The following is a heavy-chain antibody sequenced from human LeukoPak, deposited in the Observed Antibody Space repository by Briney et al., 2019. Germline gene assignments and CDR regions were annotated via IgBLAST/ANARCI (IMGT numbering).Heavy chain of an antibody. J-gene: IGHJ4*02. V-gene: IGHV3-74*01. CDR2: ITKDGSDT. Sequence: GESLRLSCAASGFSFSAYWMHWVRQFPGKGPVWVSRITKDGSDTVYADSVKGRFTISRDNAKNTLYLQMNSLRVEDTGVYYCARDGVKTVDFDYWGQGTLVTVSS. CDR1: GFSFSAYW. CDR3: ARDGVKTVDFDY. D-gene: IGHD1-14*01.